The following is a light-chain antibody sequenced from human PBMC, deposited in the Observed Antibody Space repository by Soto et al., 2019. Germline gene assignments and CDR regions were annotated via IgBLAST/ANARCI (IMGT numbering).Light chain of an antibody. Sequence: DIQLTQSPSTLSASVGDRVTITCRASQSISTWLAWYQQEPGKAPKLLIHKASSLQSGVPSRFSGSGSGTDFTLTISSLQPDDFATYYCQQYNSYLLTFGGGTKVDIK. CDR3: QQYNSYLLT. J-gene: IGKJ4*01. V-gene: IGKV1-5*03. CDR1: QSISTW. CDR2: KAS.